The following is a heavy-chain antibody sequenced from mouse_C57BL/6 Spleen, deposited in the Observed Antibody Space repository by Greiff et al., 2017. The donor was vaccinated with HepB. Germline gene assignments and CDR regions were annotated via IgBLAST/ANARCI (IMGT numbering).Heavy chain of an antibody. CDR3: ARRYDDDDYAMDY. CDR2: ISSGSSAI. V-gene: IGHV5-17*01. Sequence: ESGGGLVKPGGSLKLSCAASGFTFSDYGMHWVRQAPEKGLEWVAYISSGSSAIYYADTVKGRFTISRDNAKNTLFLQMTSLRSEDTAMYYCARRYDDDDYAMDYWGQGTSVTVSS. J-gene: IGHJ4*01. D-gene: IGHD2-4*01. CDR1: GFTFSDYG.